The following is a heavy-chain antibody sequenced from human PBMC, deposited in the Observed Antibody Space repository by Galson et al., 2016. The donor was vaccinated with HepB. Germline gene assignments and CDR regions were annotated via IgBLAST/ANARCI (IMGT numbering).Heavy chain of an antibody. J-gene: IGHJ4*02. CDR1: GASISSNNYY. D-gene: IGHD5-24*01. CDR3: ARGRAQGGWLQFELDY. CDR2: KYYGGST. Sequence: SETLSLTCTVSGASISSNNYYWGWIRQPPGKGLEWIGTKYYGGSTYYNPSLKGRVTMSVDTSKNQVSLKLTSVTAADTAVYYCARGRAQGGWLQFELDYWGQGTLVTVSS. V-gene: IGHV4-39*07.